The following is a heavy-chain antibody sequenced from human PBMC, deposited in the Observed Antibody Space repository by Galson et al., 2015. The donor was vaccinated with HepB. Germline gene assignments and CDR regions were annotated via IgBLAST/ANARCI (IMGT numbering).Heavy chain of an antibody. CDR1: AFTFSNYG. CDR2: ISGSGGYT. CDR3: ARGRGYSGYDFGY. V-gene: IGHV3-23*01. J-gene: IGHJ4*02. D-gene: IGHD5-12*01. Sequence: SLRLSCAASAFTFSNYGMSWVRQAPGKGLEWVSAISGSGGYTHYADSVKGRFTISSDNSKNTLYLQMNSLRAEDTAVYYCARGRGYSGYDFGYRGQGTLVTVSS.